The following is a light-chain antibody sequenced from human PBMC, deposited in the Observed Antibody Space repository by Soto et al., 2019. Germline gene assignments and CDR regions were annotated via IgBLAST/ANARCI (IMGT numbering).Light chain of an antibody. J-gene: IGKJ1*01. Sequence: DVVMTQSPLSLPVTLGQPASISCRSSQSLKHSDGNTHLNWFQQRPGQSPRRLIYEVSDRDSGVPDRFSGSGSGTDFTLKISRVEAEDVGVYYCMQGTHWPWTFGQGTEVEVK. V-gene: IGKV2-30*02. CDR3: MQGTHWPWT. CDR1: QSLKHSDGNTH. CDR2: EVS.